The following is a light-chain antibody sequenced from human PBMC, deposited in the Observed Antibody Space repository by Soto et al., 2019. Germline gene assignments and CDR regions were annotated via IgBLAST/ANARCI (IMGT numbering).Light chain of an antibody. CDR3: QQYSTSLT. Sequence: EILMTQSPATLSVSPGERVILSCRASQSVGSTLAWYQQKPGQAPRLLIRGASTRATGVPARFSGSGSGTEFTLTISSLQSEDFAVYCCQQYSTSLTFGGGTTLEIK. J-gene: IGKJ4*02. CDR2: GAS. CDR1: QSVGST. V-gene: IGKV3-15*01.